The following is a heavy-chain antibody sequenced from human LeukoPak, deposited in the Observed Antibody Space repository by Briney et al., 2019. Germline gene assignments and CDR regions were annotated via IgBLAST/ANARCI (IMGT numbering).Heavy chain of an antibody. Sequence: SETLSLTCTVSGGSISSSSYYWGWIRQPPGKGLEWIGSIYYSGSTYYNPSLKSRVTISVDTSKNQFSLKLSSVTAADTAVYYCARDPGYYGSGSYFERDYYYYGMDVWGQGTTVTVSS. CDR2: IYYSGST. CDR1: GGSISSSSYY. CDR3: ARDPGYYGSGSYFERDYYYYGMDV. V-gene: IGHV4-39*07. J-gene: IGHJ6*02. D-gene: IGHD3-10*01.